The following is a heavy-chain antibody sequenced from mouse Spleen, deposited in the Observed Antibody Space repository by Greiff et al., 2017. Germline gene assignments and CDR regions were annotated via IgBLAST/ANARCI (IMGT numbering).Heavy chain of an antibody. J-gene: IGHJ2*01. CDR2: IYPGDGDT. D-gene: IGHD1-1*01. CDR1: GYAFSSYW. V-gene: IGHV1-80*01. Sequence: QVQLQQSGAELVRPGSSVKISCKASGYAFSSYWMNWVKQRPGQGLEWIGQIYPGDGDTNYNGKFKGKATLTADKSSSTAYMQLSSLTSEDTAVYFCARGNYGSSSYFDYWGQGTTLTVSS. CDR3: ARGNYGSSSYFDY.